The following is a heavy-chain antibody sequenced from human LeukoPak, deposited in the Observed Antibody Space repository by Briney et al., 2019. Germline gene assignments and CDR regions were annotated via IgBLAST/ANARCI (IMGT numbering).Heavy chain of an antibody. CDR3: ARSSVVPHDRSYYYYYMDV. CDR1: GGTFSSYA. Sequence: ASVKVSCKASGGTFSSYAISWVRQAPGQGLEWMGGIIPIFGTANYAQKFQGRVTITADESTSTAYMELSSLRSEDTAVYYSARSSVVPHDRSYYYYYMDVWGKGTTVTVSS. CDR2: IIPIFGTA. D-gene: IGHD3-22*01. J-gene: IGHJ6*03. V-gene: IGHV1-69*13.